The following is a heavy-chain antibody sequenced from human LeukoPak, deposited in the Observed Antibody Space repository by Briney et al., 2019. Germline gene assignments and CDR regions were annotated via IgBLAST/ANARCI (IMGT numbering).Heavy chain of an antibody. CDR3: ARVSSYYYGSGSKHAYNWFDP. D-gene: IGHD3-10*01. V-gene: IGHV4-34*01. Sequence: SETLSLTCAVYGGSFSGYYWSWIRQPPGKGLEWIGEINHSGSTNYNPSLKSRVTISVDTSKNQFSLKLSSVTAADTAVYYCARVSSYYYGSGSKHAYNWFDPWGQGTLVTVSS. CDR1: GGSFSGYY. CDR2: INHSGST. J-gene: IGHJ5*02.